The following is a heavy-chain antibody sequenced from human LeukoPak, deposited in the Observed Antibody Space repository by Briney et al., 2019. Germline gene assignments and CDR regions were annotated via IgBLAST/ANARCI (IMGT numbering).Heavy chain of an antibody. CDR2: IYYSGST. V-gene: IGHV4-39*01. CDR3: ARFNRYCGGDCYSFDY. CDR1: GGSISSSSYY. Sequence: PETLSLTCTVSGGSISSSSYYWGWIRQPPGKGLEWIGSIYYSGSTYYNPSLKSRVTISVDTSKNQFSLKLSSVTAADTAVYYCARFNRYCGGDCYSFDYWGQGTLVTVSS. J-gene: IGHJ4*02. D-gene: IGHD2-21*01.